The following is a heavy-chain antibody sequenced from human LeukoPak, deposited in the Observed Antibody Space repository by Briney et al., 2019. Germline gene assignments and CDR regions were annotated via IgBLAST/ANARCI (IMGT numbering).Heavy chain of an antibody. Sequence: GGSLRLSCAASGFTVSSNYMSWVRQAPGKGLEWVSVTYSGGSTYYADSVKGRFTISRDNSKNTLYLQMNSLRAEDTAVYYCARVVEQQLDYWGQGTLVTVSS. J-gene: IGHJ4*02. V-gene: IGHV3-66*01. CDR1: GFTVSSNY. D-gene: IGHD6-13*01. CDR2: TYSGGST. CDR3: ARVVEQQLDY.